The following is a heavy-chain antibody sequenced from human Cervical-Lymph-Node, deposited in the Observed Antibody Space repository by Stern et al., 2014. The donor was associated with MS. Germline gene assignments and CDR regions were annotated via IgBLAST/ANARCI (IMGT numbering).Heavy chain of an antibody. Sequence: QVQLQESGPGLVKPSETLSLTCTVSYDSISSYYWTWLRQPPGKGLEWIRYINYRRNPNYNPALKSRVTISVDTSKNQFSLKLTSVTAADTAVYYCARAFSDYHDSTPGYWGQGTLVTVSS. D-gene: IGHD3-22*01. J-gene: IGHJ4*02. CDR1: YDSISSYY. CDR3: ARAFSDYHDSTPGY. V-gene: IGHV4-59*01. CDR2: INYRRNP.